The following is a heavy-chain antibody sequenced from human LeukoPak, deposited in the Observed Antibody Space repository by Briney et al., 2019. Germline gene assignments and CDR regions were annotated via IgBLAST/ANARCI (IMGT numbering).Heavy chain of an antibody. CDR2: INPNSGGT. V-gene: IGHV1-2*02. CDR1: GGTFSSYA. Sequence: ASVKVSCKASGGTFSSYAISWVRQAPGQGLEWMGWINPNSGGTNYAQKFQGRVTMTRDTSISTAYMELSRLRSDDTAVYYCARVANWGSMQAFDIWGQGTMVTVSS. CDR3: ARVANWGSMQAFDI. J-gene: IGHJ3*02. D-gene: IGHD7-27*01.